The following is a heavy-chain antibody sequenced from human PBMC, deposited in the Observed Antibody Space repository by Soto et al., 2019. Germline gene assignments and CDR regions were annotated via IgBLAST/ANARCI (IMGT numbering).Heavy chain of an antibody. CDR3: TKGGHIDS. Sequence: LRLSCAASGFSFSGYWMSWVRQAPGKGLEWVANINEAGSEKNDVDSVKGRFTISRDNAKNSLYLQMNSLRAEDTAVYYCTKGGHIDSCGQGTLVTVSS. D-gene: IGHD3-16*01. V-gene: IGHV3-7*03. CDR1: GFSFSGYW. J-gene: IGHJ4*02. CDR2: INEAGSEK.